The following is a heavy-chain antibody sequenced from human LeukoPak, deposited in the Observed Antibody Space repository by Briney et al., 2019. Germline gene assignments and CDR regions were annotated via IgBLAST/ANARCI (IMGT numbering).Heavy chain of an antibody. D-gene: IGHD4-17*01. CDR3: ARDPHDYGDYDWGY. CDR1: GFTFSSYE. Sequence: TGGSLRPSCAASGFTFSSYEMNWVRQAPGKGLEWVSYISSSGSTIYYADSVKGRFTISRDNAKNSLYLQMNSLRAEDTAVYYCARDPHDYGDYDWGYWGQGTLVTVSS. V-gene: IGHV3-48*03. CDR2: ISSSGSTI. J-gene: IGHJ4*02.